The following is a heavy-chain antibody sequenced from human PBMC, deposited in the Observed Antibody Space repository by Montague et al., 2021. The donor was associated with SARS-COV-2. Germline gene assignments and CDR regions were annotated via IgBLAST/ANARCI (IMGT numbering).Heavy chain of an antibody. CDR3: ARDSKPDWVPYWYFDL. D-gene: IGHD3-9*01. Sequence: SLRLSCAASGFPFSSYAMSWVRQAPGKGLKWVSTITGSGESTHYADSVNGRFTVSRDNSKNTLYLQMNSLRAEDTAVYYCARDSKPDWVPYWYFDLWGRGTLVTVSS. V-gene: IGHV3-23*01. CDR2: ITGSGEST. J-gene: IGHJ2*01. CDR1: GFPFSSYA.